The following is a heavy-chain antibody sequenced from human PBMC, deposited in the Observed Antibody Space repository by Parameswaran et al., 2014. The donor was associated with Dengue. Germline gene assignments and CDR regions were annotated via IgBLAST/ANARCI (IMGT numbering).Heavy chain of an antibody. CDR2: ISAYNGNT. Sequence: SWVRQAPGQGLEWMGWISAYNGNTNYAQKLQGRVTMTTDTSTSTAYMELRSLRSDDTAVYYCARVPDRYYDFWSGYFTVGYYYMDVWGKGTTVTVSS. J-gene: IGHJ6*03. V-gene: IGHV1-18*01. D-gene: IGHD3-3*01. CDR3: ARVPDRYYDFWSGYFTVGYYYMDV.